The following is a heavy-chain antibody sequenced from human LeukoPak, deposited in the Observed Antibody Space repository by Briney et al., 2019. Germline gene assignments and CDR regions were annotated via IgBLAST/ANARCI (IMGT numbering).Heavy chain of an antibody. V-gene: IGHV1-2*02. CDR1: GCTFSGYY. J-gene: IGHJ4*02. CDR2: INPNNGDT. CDR3: ARFLIGTKFYFDY. Sequence: ASVKVSCKASGCTFSGYYIHWVRQAPGHGLEWMGWINPNNGDTVYAQRFQGRVAMTRDTSISTAYMELSRLSFDDTAVYYCARFLIGTKFYFDYWGQGTLVTVSS. D-gene: IGHD1-7*01.